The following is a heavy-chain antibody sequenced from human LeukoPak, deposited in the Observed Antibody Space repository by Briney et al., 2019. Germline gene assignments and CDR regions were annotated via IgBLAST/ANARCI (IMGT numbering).Heavy chain of an antibody. CDR2: IYPGDSDT. CDR3: ARHRGSSSGGGCYYDY. J-gene: IGHJ4*02. V-gene: IGHV5-51*01. Sequence: PGESLKISCKGSGYSFITYWIGWVRQMPGKGLEWMGIIYPGDSDTRYSPSFQGQVTISADKSISTAYLQWSSLKASDTAMYYCARHRGSSSGGGCYYDYWGQGTLVTVSS. CDR1: GYSFITYW. D-gene: IGHD2-15*01.